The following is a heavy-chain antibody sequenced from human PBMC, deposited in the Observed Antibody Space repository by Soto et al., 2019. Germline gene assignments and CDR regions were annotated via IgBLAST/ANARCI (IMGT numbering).Heavy chain of an antibody. D-gene: IGHD5-18*01. CDR2: INHSGST. J-gene: IGHJ4*02. CDR3: ARGQRRGYSYGRYFDY. CDR1: GGSCSGYY. Sequence: PSETLSLTGAVYGGSCSGYYWSWIRQPPGKGLEWIGEINHSGSTNYNPSLKSRVTISVDTSKNQFSLKLSSVTAADTAVYYCARGQRRGYSYGRYFDYWGQGTLVTVSS. V-gene: IGHV4-34*01.